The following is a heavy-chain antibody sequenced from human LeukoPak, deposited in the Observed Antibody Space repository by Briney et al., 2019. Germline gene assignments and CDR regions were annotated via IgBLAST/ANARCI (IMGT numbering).Heavy chain of an antibody. CDR1: GFTSSSYS. Sequence: GGSLRLSRAASGFTSSSYSMNWVRQAPGKGLEWVSSISSSSSYIYYADSVKGRFTISRDSAKNSLYLQMNSLRAEDTAVYYCARVDSYYDSSGYPSSDAFDCWGQGTMVTVSS. CDR2: ISSSSSYI. CDR3: ARVDSYYDSSGYPSSDAFDC. D-gene: IGHD3-22*01. J-gene: IGHJ3*01. V-gene: IGHV3-21*01.